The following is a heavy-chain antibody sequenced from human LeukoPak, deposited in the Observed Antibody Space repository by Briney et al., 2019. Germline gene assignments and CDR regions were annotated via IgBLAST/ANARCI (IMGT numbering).Heavy chain of an antibody. D-gene: IGHD3-22*01. V-gene: IGHV4-38-2*02. J-gene: IGHJ4*02. CDR1: GYSISSGYY. CDR2: IYHSGST. CDR3: ARARATYYYDSSGYYFDY. Sequence: PSETLSLTCTVSGYSISSGYYWGWIRQPPGKGLEWIGSIYHSGSTYYNPSLKSRVTISVDTSKNQFSLKLSSVTAADTAVYYCARARATYYYDSSGYYFDYWGQGTLVTVSS.